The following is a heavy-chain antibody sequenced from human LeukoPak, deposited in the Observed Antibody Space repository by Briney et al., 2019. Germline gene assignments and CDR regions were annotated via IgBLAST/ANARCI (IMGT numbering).Heavy chain of an antibody. Sequence: GGSLRLSCAASGFTFSKYALTWVRQAPGQGLECVSVISGSGDYTYYADSVKGRFTISRDNSKNTLYLQMNSLRDEDMAVYYCAKNLPYLDNPAYRSWPLDFWGQGTLVTVSS. CDR1: GFTFSKYA. D-gene: IGHD3-16*02. CDR3: AKNLPYLDNPAYRSWPLDF. V-gene: IGHV3-23*01. CDR2: ISGSGDYT. J-gene: IGHJ4*02.